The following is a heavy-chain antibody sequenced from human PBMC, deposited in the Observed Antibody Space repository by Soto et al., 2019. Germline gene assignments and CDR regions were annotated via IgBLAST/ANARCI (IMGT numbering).Heavy chain of an antibody. D-gene: IGHD3-3*01. V-gene: IGHV4-4*02. CDR3: ARSLYDFWSGYFDY. J-gene: IGHJ4*02. CDR1: GGSISTSSNL. CDR2: IYHSGST. Sequence: PSETLSLTCAVSGGSISTSSNLWTWVRQSPGKGLEWIGEIYHSGSTNYNPSLKSRVTISVDKSKNQFSLKLSSVTAADTAVYYCARSLYDFWSGYFDYWGQGTLVTVSS.